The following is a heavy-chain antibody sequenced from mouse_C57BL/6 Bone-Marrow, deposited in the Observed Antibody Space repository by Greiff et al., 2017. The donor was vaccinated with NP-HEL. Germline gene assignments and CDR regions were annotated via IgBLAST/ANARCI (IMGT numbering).Heavy chain of an antibody. V-gene: IGHV1-18*01. D-gene: IGHD1-1*01. CDR1: GYTFTDYN. J-gene: IGHJ1*03. Sequence: EVQVVESGPELVKPGASVKIPCKASGYTFTDYNMDWVKQSHGKSLEWIGDINPNNGGTIYNQKFKGKATLTVDKSSSTAYMELRSLTSEDTAVYYCARKGDYGSSYWYFDVWGTGTTVTVSS. CDR3: ARKGDYGSSYWYFDV. CDR2: INPNNGGT.